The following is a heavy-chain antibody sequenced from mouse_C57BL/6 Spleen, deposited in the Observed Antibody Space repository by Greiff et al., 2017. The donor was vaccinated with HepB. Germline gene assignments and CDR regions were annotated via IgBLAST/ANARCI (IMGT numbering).Heavy chain of an antibody. CDR3: AKGYSKHSYAMDY. CDR2: INPYNGGT. V-gene: IGHV1-19*01. D-gene: IGHD2-5*01. J-gene: IGHJ4*01. CDR1: GYTFTDYY. Sequence: EVQLQQSGPVLVKPGASVKMSCKASGYTFTDYYMNWVKQSHGKSLEWIGVINPYNGGTSYNQKFKGKATLTVDKSSSTAYMELNSLTSEDSAVYYCAKGYSKHSYAMDYWGQGTPVTVSS.